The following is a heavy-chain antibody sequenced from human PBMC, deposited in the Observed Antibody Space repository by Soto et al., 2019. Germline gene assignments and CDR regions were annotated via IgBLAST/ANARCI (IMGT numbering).Heavy chain of an antibody. CDR2: ISYDGSSK. D-gene: IGHD2-2*02. CDR3: AKDHIVVVPAGIRGYVMDV. J-gene: IGHJ6*02. CDR1: GFSFSSYV. Sequence: HPGGSLRLSCAASGFSFSSYVMQWVRQVQGEGLEWVALISYDGSSKYYADSVKGRFTISRDNSRNTLYLQMNSLRVEDTGVYYCAKDHIVVVPAGIRGYVMDVWGQGTTVTVSS. V-gene: IGHV3-30*18.